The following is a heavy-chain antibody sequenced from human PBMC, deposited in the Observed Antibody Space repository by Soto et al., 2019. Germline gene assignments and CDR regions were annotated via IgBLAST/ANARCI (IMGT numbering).Heavy chain of an antibody. D-gene: IGHD6-13*01. J-gene: IGHJ5*02. CDR2: FDPEDGET. Sequence: ASVKVSCKVSGYTLTELSMHWVRQAPGKGLEWMGGFDPEDGETIYAQKFQGRVTMTEDTSTDTAYMELSSLGSEDTAVYYCATSVVSSSWSQGWFDPWGQGTLVTVSS. CDR1: GYTLTELS. V-gene: IGHV1-24*01. CDR3: ATSVVSSSWSQGWFDP.